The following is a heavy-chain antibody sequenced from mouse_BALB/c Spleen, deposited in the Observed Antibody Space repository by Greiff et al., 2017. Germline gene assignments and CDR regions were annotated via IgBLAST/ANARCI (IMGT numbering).Heavy chain of an antibody. CDR2: INPYNDGT. V-gene: IGHV1-14*01. CDR3: ARFVEYGNPAWFAD. CDR1: GYTFTSYV. Sequence: VQLQQSGPELVKPGASVKMSCKASGYTFTSYVMHWVKQKPGQGLEWIGYINPYNDGTKYNEKFKGKATLTSDKSSSTAYMELSSLTSEDSAVYYCARFVEYGNPAWFADWGQGTLVTVSA. D-gene: IGHD2-10*02. J-gene: IGHJ3*01.